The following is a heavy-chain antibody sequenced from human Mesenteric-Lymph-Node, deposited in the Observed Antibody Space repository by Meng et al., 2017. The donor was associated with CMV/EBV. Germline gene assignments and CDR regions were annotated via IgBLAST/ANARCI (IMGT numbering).Heavy chain of an antibody. Sequence: SGYPFTGYYMHWVRQDPGQGLEWMGWINPNSGGTNYAQKFQGRVTMTRDTSISTAYMELSRLRFDDTAVYYCARDPYGGNLRAGMDVWGQGTMVTVSS. D-gene: IGHD4-23*01. CDR3: ARDPYGGNLRAGMDV. J-gene: IGHJ6*02. V-gene: IGHV1-2*02. CDR2: INPNSGGT. CDR1: GYPFTGYY.